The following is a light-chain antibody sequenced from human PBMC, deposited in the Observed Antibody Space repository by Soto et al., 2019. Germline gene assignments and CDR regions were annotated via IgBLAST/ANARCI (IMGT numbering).Light chain of an antibody. CDR3: QQYYSTPRT. V-gene: IGKV4-1*01. CDR1: QSVLYSSNNKNY. CDR2: WAS. Sequence: DIVMTQSPDSLAVSLGERATINCKSSQSVLYSSNNKNYLAWYQQKQGQPPKLLIYWASTRESGVPDRFSGSGSGTDFTLTISSLQAEDVAVYYCQQYYSTPRTFGGGTKVEIK. J-gene: IGKJ4*01.